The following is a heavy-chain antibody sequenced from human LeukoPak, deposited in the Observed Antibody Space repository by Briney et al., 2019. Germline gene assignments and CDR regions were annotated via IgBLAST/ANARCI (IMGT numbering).Heavy chain of an antibody. CDR1: GGTFSSYA. CDR2: IIPILGIA. D-gene: IGHD5-24*01. Sequence: GASVKVSCKASGGTFSSYAISWVRQAPGQGLEWMGRIIPILGIANYAQKFQGRVTITADKSTSTAYMELSSLRSEDTAVYYCARGMATINDAFDTWGQGTMVTVSS. V-gene: IGHV1-69*04. CDR3: ARGMATINDAFDT. J-gene: IGHJ3*02.